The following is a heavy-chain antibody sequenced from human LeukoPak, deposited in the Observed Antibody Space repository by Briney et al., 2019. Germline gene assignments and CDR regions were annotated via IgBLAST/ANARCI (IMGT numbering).Heavy chain of an antibody. Sequence: GGSLRLSCAASGFTFSSYWMSWVRQAPGKGLEWVANIKQVGSEKYYVDSVKGRFTISRDNAKNSLYLQMNSLRAEDTAVYYCARARIAARTYYFDYWGQGTLVTVSS. D-gene: IGHD6-6*01. J-gene: IGHJ4*02. V-gene: IGHV3-7*01. CDR2: IKQVGSEK. CDR3: ARARIAARTYYFDY. CDR1: GFTFSSYW.